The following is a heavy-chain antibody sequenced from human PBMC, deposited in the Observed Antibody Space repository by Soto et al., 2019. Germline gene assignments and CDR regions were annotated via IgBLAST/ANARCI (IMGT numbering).Heavy chain of an antibody. CDR2: IIPIFGTA. J-gene: IGHJ3*02. Sequence: SVKVSCKASGGTFSSYAISWVRQAPGQGLEWMGGIIPIFGTANYAQKFQGRVTITADKSTSTAYMELSSLRSEDTAVYYCASATYYYDSSGYLSGAFDIWGQGTMVTVSS. V-gene: IGHV1-69*06. D-gene: IGHD3-22*01. CDR1: GGTFSSYA. CDR3: ASATYYYDSSGYLSGAFDI.